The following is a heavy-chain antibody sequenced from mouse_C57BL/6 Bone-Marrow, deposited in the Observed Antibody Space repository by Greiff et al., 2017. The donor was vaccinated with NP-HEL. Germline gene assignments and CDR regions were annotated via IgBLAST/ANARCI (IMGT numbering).Heavy chain of an antibody. CDR2: ISSGGSYT. CDR1: GFTFSSYG. V-gene: IGHV5-6*01. D-gene: IGHD1-1*01. CDR3: ARHYYGSIYAMDY. J-gene: IGHJ4*01. Sequence: EVMLVESGGDLVKPGGSLKLSCAASGFTFSSYGMSWVRQTPDKRLEWVATISSGGSYTYYPDSVKGRCTISRDNAKNTLYLQMSSLKSEDTAMYYCARHYYGSIYAMDYWGQGTSVTVSS.